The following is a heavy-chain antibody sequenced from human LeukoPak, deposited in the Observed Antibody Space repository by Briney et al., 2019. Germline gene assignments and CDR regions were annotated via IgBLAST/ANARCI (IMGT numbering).Heavy chain of an antibody. CDR2: IYSGGST. CDR3: ASGLRAVWIQLSGPDY. D-gene: IGHD5-18*01. CDR1: GFSFSSNY. V-gene: IGHV3-53*01. J-gene: IGHJ4*02. Sequence: QPGGSLRLSCAASGFSFSSNYMSWVRQAPGKGREWVSLIYSGGSTYYTDSVKGRFTISRDTSKNTLYLQMNSLRPEDTAVYYCASGLRAVWIQLSGPDYWGQGTLVTVSS.